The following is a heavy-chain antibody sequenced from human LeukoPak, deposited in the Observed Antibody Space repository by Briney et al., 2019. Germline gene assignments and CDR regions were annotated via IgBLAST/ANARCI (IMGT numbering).Heavy chain of an antibody. CDR1: GFTFSDYS. CDR3: ARGRLWQTGWFDP. D-gene: IGHD4/OR15-4a*01. Sequence: GGSLRLSCAASGFTFSDYSMHWVRQAPGEGLEWVSTISSTSSYIYSADSLKGRFTISRDNAKNSLYLQMSTLRAEDTAVYYCARGRLWQTGWFDPWGQGTLVTVSS. CDR2: ISSTSSYI. J-gene: IGHJ5*02. V-gene: IGHV3-21*01.